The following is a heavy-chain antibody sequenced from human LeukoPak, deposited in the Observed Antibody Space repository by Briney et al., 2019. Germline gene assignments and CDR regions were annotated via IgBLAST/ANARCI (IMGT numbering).Heavy chain of an antibody. J-gene: IGHJ6*02. V-gene: IGHV4-59*01. Sequence: ETLSLTCTVSGGSISSYYWSWIRQPPGKGLEWIGYIYYSGSTNYNPSLKSRVTISVDTSKNQFSLKLSSVTAADTAVYYCARTSSSGWYVDGMDVWGQGTTVTVSS. CDR2: IYYSGST. D-gene: IGHD6-19*01. CDR3: ARTSSSGWYVDGMDV. CDR1: GGSISSYY.